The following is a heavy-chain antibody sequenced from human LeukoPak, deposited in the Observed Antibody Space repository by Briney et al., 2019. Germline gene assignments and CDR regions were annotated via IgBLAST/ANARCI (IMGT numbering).Heavy chain of an antibody. J-gene: IGHJ4*02. CDR2: ITGSGGNT. D-gene: IGHD3-9*01. CDR3: AKWGDYDVLTGYYVSDY. Sequence: GGSLRLSCAASGFTFSNYAMSWVRQAPGKGLEWVSAITGSGGNTYYADSVKGRFTISRDNSKNTLYLQMNSLRAEDTAVYYCAKWGDYDVLTGYYVSDYWGQGTLVTVSS. CDR1: GFTFSNYA. V-gene: IGHV3-23*01.